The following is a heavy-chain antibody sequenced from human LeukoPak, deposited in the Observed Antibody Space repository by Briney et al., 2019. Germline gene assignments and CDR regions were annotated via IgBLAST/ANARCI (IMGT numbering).Heavy chain of an antibody. CDR2: ISAYNGNT. J-gene: IGHJ4*02. Sequence: ASVKVSCKASGYTFTSYGISWVRQAPGQGLEWMGWISAYNGNTNYAQKLQGRVTMTTDTSTSTAYMELRSLRSDDTAMYYCARDEPITGTTSHADYWGQGTLVTVSS. CDR1: GYTFTSYG. CDR3: ARDEPITGTTSHADY. V-gene: IGHV1-18*01. D-gene: IGHD1-7*01.